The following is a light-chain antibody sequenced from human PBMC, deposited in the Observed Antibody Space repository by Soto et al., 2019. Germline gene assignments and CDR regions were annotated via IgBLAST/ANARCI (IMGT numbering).Light chain of an antibody. V-gene: IGKV1-33*01. Sequence: DIQMTQSPSSLSASVGDRVTITCRASQHITNYLNWFLQKPGKAPTLLIYDASKLETGVPSRFSGRGSGTDFTLTILSLQPEDVGTFYCQQYDSFPYTFGQGTRLEMK. CDR3: QQYDSFPYT. J-gene: IGKJ2*01. CDR2: DAS. CDR1: QHITNY.